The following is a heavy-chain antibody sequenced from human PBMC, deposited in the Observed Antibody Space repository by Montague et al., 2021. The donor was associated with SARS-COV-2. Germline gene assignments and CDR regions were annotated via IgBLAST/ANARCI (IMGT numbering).Heavy chain of an antibody. V-gene: IGHV4-59*08. D-gene: IGHD3-16*01. Sequence: SETLSLTCTVSGVSVTDYYWSWIRQPPGKGLEWVGDVLYNKGTNFNPSLKSRVAISVDTSKNQFSLRLTSVTAAATAFYYCVRHPHYVCLNVPPDFWDQGTLVTVS. J-gene: IGHJ4*02. CDR1: GVSVTDYY. CDR3: VRHPHYVCLNVPPDF. CDR2: VLYNKGT.